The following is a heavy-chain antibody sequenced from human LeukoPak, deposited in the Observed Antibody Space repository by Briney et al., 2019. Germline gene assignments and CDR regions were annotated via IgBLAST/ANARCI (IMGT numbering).Heavy chain of an antibody. CDR2: ISGSGAST. Sequence: PGGSLRLSCAASGFTFNSYAMSWVRQAPGKGLEWVSGISGSGASTYYADSVKDRFTISRDDAKNSLYLQMNSLRAEDTAVYYCARETFYSYDNWGQGTLVTVSS. CDR3: ARETFYSYDN. CDR1: GFTFNSYA. V-gene: IGHV3-23*01. D-gene: IGHD3-9*01. J-gene: IGHJ4*02.